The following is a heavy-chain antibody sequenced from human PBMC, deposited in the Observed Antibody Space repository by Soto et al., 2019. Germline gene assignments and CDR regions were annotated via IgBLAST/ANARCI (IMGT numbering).Heavy chain of an antibody. V-gene: IGHV4-39*01. CDR2: IYHSGNT. Sequence: PSETLSLTCSVSGDSIGSSTNYWGWIPQPPGKGLEWIGTIYHSGNTYYNPTLKSRVAISVDMSRNPFSLRLNSVTAADTAVYYCARHEWLQLWLVTEYWGQGALVTVSA. D-gene: IGHD5-18*01. CDR1: GDSIGSSTNY. CDR3: ARHEWLQLWLVTEY. J-gene: IGHJ4*02.